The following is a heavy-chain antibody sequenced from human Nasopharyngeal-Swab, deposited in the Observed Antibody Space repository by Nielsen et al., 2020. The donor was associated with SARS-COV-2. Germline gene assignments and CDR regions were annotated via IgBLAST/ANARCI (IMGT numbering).Heavy chain of an antibody. CDR3: ARSAYCGGDCYGRRIFDY. D-gene: IGHD2-21*02. CDR2: IYYSGST. J-gene: IGHJ4*02. V-gene: IGHV4-59*01. Sequence: WIRQPPGRGLEWIGYIYYSGSTNYNPSLKSRVTISVDTSKNQFSLKLSSVTAADPAVYYCARSAYCGGDCYGRRIFDYWGQGTLVTVSS.